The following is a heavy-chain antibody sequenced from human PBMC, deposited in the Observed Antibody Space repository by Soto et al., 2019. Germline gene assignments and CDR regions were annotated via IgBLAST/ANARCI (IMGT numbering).Heavy chain of an antibody. J-gene: IGHJ4*02. V-gene: IGHV3-23*01. CDR1: GFTFSSYA. CDR3: AKDPSGSWRFHYFDY. Sequence: GGSLRLSCVASGFTFSSYAMSWVRQAPGKGLEWVSAISGSGGSTYYADSVKGRFTISRDNSKNTLYLQMNSLRAEDTAVYYCAKDPSGSWRFHYFDYWGQGTLVTVS. CDR2: ISGSGGST. D-gene: IGHD1-26*01.